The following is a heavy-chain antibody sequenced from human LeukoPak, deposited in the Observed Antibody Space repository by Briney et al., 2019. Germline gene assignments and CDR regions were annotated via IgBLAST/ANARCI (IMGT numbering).Heavy chain of an antibody. CDR2: ISAYNGNT. J-gene: IGHJ4*02. D-gene: IGHD3-10*01. CDR1: GYTFTSYG. Sequence: ASVKVSCKASGYTFTSYGISWVRQAPGQGLELMGWISAYNGNTNYAQKLQGRVTMTTDTSTSTAYMELRSLRSDDTAVYYCARGKTYGSGSYGFFDYWGQGTLVAVSS. CDR3: ARGKTYGSGSYGFFDY. V-gene: IGHV1-18*01.